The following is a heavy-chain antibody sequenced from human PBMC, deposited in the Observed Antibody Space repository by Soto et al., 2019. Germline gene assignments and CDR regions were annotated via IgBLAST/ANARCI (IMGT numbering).Heavy chain of an antibody. CDR2: ITGGDGTT. J-gene: IGHJ4*02. D-gene: IGHD3-10*01. CDR3: ARRAVRGVYYFDY. V-gene: IGHV3-23*01. Sequence: GSLRLSCVASGFTLSSFAMYWVRQAPGKGLEWVSRITGGDGTTNYAEFVRGRFTISRDNSENTLYLQMNSLRAEDTALYYCARRAVRGVYYFDYWGQGTLVTVSS. CDR1: GFTLSSFA.